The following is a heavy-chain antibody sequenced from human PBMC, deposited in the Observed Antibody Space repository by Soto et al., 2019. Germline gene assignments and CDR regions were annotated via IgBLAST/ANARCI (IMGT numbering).Heavy chain of an antibody. CDR1: GFSLSNARMG. D-gene: IGHD3-22*01. CDR2: IFSNDEK. J-gene: IGHJ4*02. Sequence: SGPTLVSPTETLTLTCTVSGFSLSNARMGVSWIRQPAGKALEWLAHIFSNDEKSYSTSLKSRLTISKDTSKSQVVLTMTNMDPVDTATYYCARIRLYYYDSSGYYTPQTFDYWGQGTLVTVSS. CDR3: ARIRLYYYDSSGYYTPQTFDY. V-gene: IGHV2-26*01.